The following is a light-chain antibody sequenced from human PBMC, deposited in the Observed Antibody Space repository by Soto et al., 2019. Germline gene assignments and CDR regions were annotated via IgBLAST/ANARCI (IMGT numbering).Light chain of an antibody. J-gene: IGLJ1*01. CDR1: SSDIGSYNR. V-gene: IGLV2-18*02. CDR3: NSFTTSSNYV. Sequence: QSALTQPASVSGSPGQSITISCTGTSSDIGSYNRVSWYQQPPGTAPKLIIYEVNNRPSGVPDRFSGSKSGNTASLTISGLQAEDEADYYCNSFTTSSNYVFGNGKKVTVL. CDR2: EVN.